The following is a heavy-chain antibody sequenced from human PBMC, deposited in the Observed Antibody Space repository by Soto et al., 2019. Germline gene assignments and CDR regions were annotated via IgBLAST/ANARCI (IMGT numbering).Heavy chain of an antibody. J-gene: IGHJ4*02. CDR2: IKQDGSEK. Sequence: GGSLRLSCAVSGFTFSSYWMSWVRQAPGKGLEWVANIKQDGSEKYYVGSAKGRFTISRDNAKNSLYLQMNSLRAEDTAVYYCARCQYYYDSSGYSPGIVYFDYWGQGTLVTVSS. CDR3: ARCQYYYDSSGYSPGIVYFDY. D-gene: IGHD3-22*01. CDR1: GFTFSSYW. V-gene: IGHV3-7*05.